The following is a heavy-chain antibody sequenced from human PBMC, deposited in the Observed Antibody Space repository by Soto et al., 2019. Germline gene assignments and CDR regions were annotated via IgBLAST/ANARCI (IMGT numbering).Heavy chain of an antibody. CDR1: GFTVSSNY. J-gene: IGHJ6*02. D-gene: IGHD5-12*01. CDR3: ASVLKRGYSGYDPDYYYYGMDV. Sequence: GGSLRLSCAASGFTVSSNYMSWVRQAPGKGLEWVSVIYSGGSTYYADSVKGRFTISRDNSKNTLYLQMNSLRAEDTAVYYCASVLKRGYSGYDPDYYYYGMDVWGQGTTVTVSS. V-gene: IGHV3-53*01. CDR2: IYSGGST.